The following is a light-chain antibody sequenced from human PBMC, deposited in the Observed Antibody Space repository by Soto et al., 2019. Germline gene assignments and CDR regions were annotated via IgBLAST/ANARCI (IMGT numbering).Light chain of an antibody. J-gene: IGKJ1*01. CDR2: AAS. CDR3: QQYNTFWT. CDR1: QSIYKW. Sequence: EIQMTRSPSTLSASVGDIVTITCRASQSIYKWLAWYQQKPGKAPKLLIYAASSLQSGVPSRFSGSGSGTDFTLTISSLQPDDSATYYCQQYNTFWTFGQGTKVDI. V-gene: IGKV1-5*01.